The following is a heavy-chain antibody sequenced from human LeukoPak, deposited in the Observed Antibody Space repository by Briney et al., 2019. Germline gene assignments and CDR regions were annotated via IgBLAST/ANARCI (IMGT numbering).Heavy chain of an antibody. CDR2: ISWNSGSI. J-gene: IGHJ4*02. V-gene: IGHV3-9*01. CDR1: GFTFEDYA. Sequence: PGGSLRLSCAASGFTFEDYAMHWVRQAPGKGLEWVSGISWNSGSIGYADSVKGRFTISRDNAKNSLYLQMNSLRAEDTALYYCAKDLDYYDSSGYPDYWGQGTLVTVSS. D-gene: IGHD3-22*01. CDR3: AKDLDYYDSSGYPDY.